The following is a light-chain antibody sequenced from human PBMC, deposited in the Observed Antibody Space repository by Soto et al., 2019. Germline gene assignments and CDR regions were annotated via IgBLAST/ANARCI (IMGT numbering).Light chain of an antibody. CDR3: QQYSSSSRT. J-gene: IGKJ1*01. V-gene: IGKV1-5*01. Sequence: EIQLTQSPSTLSLSPGDRATITCRASQTISTWLAWYQQKPGKAPELLIYDASTMESGVPARFSGSGSGTEFSLTISSLQPDDFATFYCQQYSSSSRTFGQGTKVDIK. CDR2: DAS. CDR1: QTISTW.